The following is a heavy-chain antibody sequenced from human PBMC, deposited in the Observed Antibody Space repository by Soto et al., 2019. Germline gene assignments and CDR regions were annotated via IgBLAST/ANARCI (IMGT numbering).Heavy chain of an antibody. Sequence: QVQLVASGGGVVQPGRSLSLSCSVSGFTFSSHAMHWVRQAPGKGLEWVALISSDGSNKYYADSVKGRLTTSRDNSKNTMYLQMNSLRVEDTGVYYGARDEAGGSDCELGSWGQGALVTVSS. D-gene: IGHD1-26*01. CDR1: GFTFSSHA. V-gene: IGHV3-30-3*01. J-gene: IGHJ4*02. CDR2: ISSDGSNK. CDR3: ARDEAGGSDCELGS.